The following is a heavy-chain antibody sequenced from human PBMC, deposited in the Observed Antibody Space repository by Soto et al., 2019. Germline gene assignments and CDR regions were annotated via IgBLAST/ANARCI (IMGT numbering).Heavy chain of an antibody. Sequence: GGSLRLSCAASGFTFSSYSMNWVRQAPGKGLEWVSSISSSSSYIYYADSVKGRFTISRDNSKNTLYLQMNSLRAEDTAVYYCAITKIYDFWIHAFDIWGQGTMVTVSS. D-gene: IGHD3-3*01. V-gene: IGHV3-21*01. J-gene: IGHJ3*02. CDR2: ISSSSSYI. CDR1: GFTFSSYS. CDR3: AITKIYDFWIHAFDI.